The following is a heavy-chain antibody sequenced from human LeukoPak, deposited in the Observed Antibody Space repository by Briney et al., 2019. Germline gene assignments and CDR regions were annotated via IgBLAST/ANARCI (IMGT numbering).Heavy chain of an antibody. Sequence: KPSETLSLTCTVSGGSISSYYWSWIRQPPGKGLEWIGYIYSSGSTNYNPSLKSRVTMSVDTSKKQVSLKLNSVTAADTAVYYCARANRYCSGGRCYPDWLDPWGQGTLVTVSS. CDR3: ARANRYCSGGRCYPDWLDP. J-gene: IGHJ5*02. CDR1: GGSISSYY. CDR2: IYSSGST. V-gene: IGHV4-59*01. D-gene: IGHD2-15*01.